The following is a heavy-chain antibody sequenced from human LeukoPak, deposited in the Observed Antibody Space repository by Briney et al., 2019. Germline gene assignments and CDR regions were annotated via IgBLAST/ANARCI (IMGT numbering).Heavy chain of an antibody. J-gene: IGHJ4*02. CDR1: GFTFSNYW. CDR3: VRDGGVSGYDLLDY. D-gene: IGHD5-12*01. CDR2: INQDGSEE. V-gene: IGHV3-7*01. Sequence: GGSLRLSCAASGFTFSNYWMTWVRQAPGKGLEWVAHINQDGSEEHYMDSAKARFTISRDDAKNSLSLQMNSLRAEDTAVYYCVRDGGVSGYDLLDYWGQGTLVTVSS.